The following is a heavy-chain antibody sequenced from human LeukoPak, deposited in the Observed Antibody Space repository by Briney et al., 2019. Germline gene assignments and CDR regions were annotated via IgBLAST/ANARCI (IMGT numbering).Heavy chain of an antibody. V-gene: IGHV1-2*02. J-gene: IGHJ4*01. CDR3: AREPYSGSYYVDY. D-gene: IGHD1-26*01. Sequence: ASVKVSCKASGYTFTSYYMHWVRQAPGQGLEWMGWINPNSGGTNYAQKFQGRVTMTRDTSISTAYMELSRLRSDDTAVYYCAREPYSGSYYVDYWGQGTLVTVSS. CDR1: GYTFTSYY. CDR2: INPNSGGT.